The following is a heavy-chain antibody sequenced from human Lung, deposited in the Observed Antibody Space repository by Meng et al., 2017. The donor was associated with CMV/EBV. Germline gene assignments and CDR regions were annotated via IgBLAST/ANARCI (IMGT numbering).Heavy chain of an antibody. V-gene: IGHV1-69-2*01. CDR1: TFTALY. Sequence: TFTALYIHWVQQAPGKGLEWMGLVDPEDGETMYAEKFQGRVSITADLSTDTAYMELSSLTSEDTAIYYCATEEGYCSGTSCGWFDPWGQGTLVTVSS. CDR3: ATEEGYCSGTSCGWFDP. J-gene: IGHJ5*02. D-gene: IGHD2-15*01. CDR2: VDPEDGET.